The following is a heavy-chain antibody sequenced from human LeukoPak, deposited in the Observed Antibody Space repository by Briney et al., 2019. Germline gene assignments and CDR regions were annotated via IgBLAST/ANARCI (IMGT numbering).Heavy chain of an antibody. J-gene: IGHJ6*02. CDR3: AREGGYGYCSGGSCYSGYYYGMDV. CDR1: GFTFSSYG. CDR2: IWYDGSNK. V-gene: IGHV3-33*01. D-gene: IGHD2-15*01. Sequence: GGSLRLSCAASGFTFSSYGMHWVRQAPGKGLEWVAVIWYDGSNKYYADSVKGRFTISRDNSKNTLYLQMNSLRAEDTAVYYCAREGGYGYCSGGSCYSGYYYGMDVWGQGTTVTVSS.